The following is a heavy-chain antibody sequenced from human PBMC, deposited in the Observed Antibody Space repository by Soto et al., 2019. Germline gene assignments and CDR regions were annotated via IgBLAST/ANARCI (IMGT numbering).Heavy chain of an antibody. J-gene: IGHJ4*02. Sequence: QVQLVQSGAEVKKPGASVKVSCKASGYTFTSYGISWVRQAPGQGLEWMGWISAYNGNTNYAQKLQGRVTMTTDTSTXXAYXXXXXXXXXXXXVXXXXXXXXXXXXGDYXGQGTLVTVSS. CDR1: GYTFTSYG. CDR3: XXXXXXXXXGDY. CDR2: ISAYNGNT. V-gene: IGHV1-18*01.